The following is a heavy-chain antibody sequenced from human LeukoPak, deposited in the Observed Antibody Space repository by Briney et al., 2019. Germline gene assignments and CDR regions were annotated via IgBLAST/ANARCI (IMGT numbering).Heavy chain of an antibody. D-gene: IGHD3-10*01. V-gene: IGHV3-53*04. J-gene: IGHJ5*02. CDR3: ARDQYGSGSYS. Sequence: GGSLRLSCAASGFTFSDYYMSWVRQAPGKGLEWVSVIYSATSTYYADSVKGRFTISRHNSKNTLYLQMNSLRAEDTAVYYCARDQYGSGSYSWGQGTLVTVSS. CDR2: IYSATST. CDR1: GFTFSDYY.